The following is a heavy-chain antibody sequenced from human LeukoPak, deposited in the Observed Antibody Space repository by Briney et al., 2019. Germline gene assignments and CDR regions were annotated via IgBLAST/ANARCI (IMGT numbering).Heavy chain of an antibody. J-gene: IGHJ5*02. V-gene: IGHV3-11*01. Sequence: GGSLRLSCAASGFKFRDYYMSWIRQAPGKGLEWISYISMSGSVIQYSDSVKGRFTTSRDNVKNSLHLQMDSLRADDTAVYYCARGGWSRGWVDPWGQGTLVSVSS. CDR3: ARGGWSRGWVDP. D-gene: IGHD3-22*01. CDR1: GFKFRDYY. CDR2: ISMSGSVI.